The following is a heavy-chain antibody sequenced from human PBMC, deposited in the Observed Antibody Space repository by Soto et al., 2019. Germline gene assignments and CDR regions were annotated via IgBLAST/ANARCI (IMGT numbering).Heavy chain of an antibody. V-gene: IGHV4-30-2*01. CDR3: ARQRVIPATPTNWFDP. D-gene: IGHD2-15*01. CDR1: GGSISSGGYS. CDR2: MYHSGST. J-gene: IGHJ5*01. Sequence: PSETLSLTCSVSGGSISSGGYSWSWIRQPPGKGLEWIGYMYHSGSTYYNPSLKSRVTISIDRSKNQFSLKLTSVTASDTAVYYCARQRVIPATPTNWFDPWGQGNLVTVSS.